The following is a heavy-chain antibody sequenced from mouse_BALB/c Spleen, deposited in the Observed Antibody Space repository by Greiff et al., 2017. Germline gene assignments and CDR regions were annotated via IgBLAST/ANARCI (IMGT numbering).Heavy chain of an antibody. CDR1: GYAFSSSW. J-gene: IGHJ1*01. CDR3: ARWVGYFDV. CDR2: IYPGDGDT. Sequence: VKLMESGPELVKPGASVKISCKASGYAFSSSWMNWVKQRPGQGLEWIGRIYPGDGDTNYNGKFKGKATLTADKSSSTAYMQLSSLTSVDSAVYFCARWVGYFDVWGAGTTVTVSS. V-gene: IGHV1-82*01.